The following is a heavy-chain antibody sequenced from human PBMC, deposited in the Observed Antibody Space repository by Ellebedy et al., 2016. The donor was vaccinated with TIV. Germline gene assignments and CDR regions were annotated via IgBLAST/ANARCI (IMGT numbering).Heavy chain of an antibody. Sequence: GGSLRLSCAASGFTFGSFAMHWVRQAPGKGLEWLSVISGDGSSTYHADSVKGRFTITRDNSKNTLYLQVNRLGTEDTAVHYCAKGTSSGFNYDRVGFEYWGQGILVTVSS. CDR1: GFTFGSFA. V-gene: IGHV3-23*01. CDR3: AKGTSSGFNYDRVGFEY. CDR2: ISGDGSST. J-gene: IGHJ4*02. D-gene: IGHD3-22*01.